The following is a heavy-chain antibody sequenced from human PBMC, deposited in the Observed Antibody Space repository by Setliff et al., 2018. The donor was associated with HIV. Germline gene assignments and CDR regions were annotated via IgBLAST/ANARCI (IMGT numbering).Heavy chain of an antibody. CDR3: AKDTQTGYFDY. CDR2: IYPGDSDT. CDR1: GYSFVDFW. Sequence: PGESLKISCHLSGYSFVDFWIGWVRQMPGKGLEWMGIIYPGDSDTRYSPSFQGQVTISADKSISTAYLQWSSLTNEDTAFYYCAKDTQTGYFDYWGQGTLVTVSS. D-gene: IGHD2-2*02. J-gene: IGHJ4*02. V-gene: IGHV5-51*01.